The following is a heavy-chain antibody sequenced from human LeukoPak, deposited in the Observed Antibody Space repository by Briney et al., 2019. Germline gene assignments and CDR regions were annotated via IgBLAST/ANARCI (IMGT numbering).Heavy chain of an antibody. V-gene: IGHV4-59*01. J-gene: IGHJ5*01. Sequence: SETLSLTCTVSGGSISSYYWNWIRQPPGKGLEWIGYIYYSGSTNYNPSLKSRLTISVDTSKNQFSLRLTSVTAADTAVYYCAREVAAAGTLWFDSWGRGTLVTVSS. CDR1: GGSISSYY. CDR2: IYYSGST. CDR3: AREVAAAGTLWFDS. D-gene: IGHD6-13*01.